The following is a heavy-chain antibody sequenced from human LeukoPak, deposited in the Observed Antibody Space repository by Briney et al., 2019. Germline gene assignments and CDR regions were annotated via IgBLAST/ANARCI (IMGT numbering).Heavy chain of an antibody. Sequence: GGSLRLSCAASGFTFSSYAMSWVRQAPGKGLEWVAAIRGSGGSTYYADSVKGRVTISRDNSKNTMYLQMNSLRAEDTAVYYCAKDLMVRGVIISTSNWFDPWGQRTLVTVSS. J-gene: IGHJ5*02. CDR3: AKDLMVRGVIISTSNWFDP. CDR1: GFTFSSYA. V-gene: IGHV3-23*01. CDR2: IRGSGGST. D-gene: IGHD3-10*01.